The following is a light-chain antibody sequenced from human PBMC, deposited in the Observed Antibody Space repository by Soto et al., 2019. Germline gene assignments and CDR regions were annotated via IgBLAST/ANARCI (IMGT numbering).Light chain of an antibody. Sequence: QSALTQPRSVSGSPGQSVTISCTGTSSDVGAYNYVTWYQQYPGKAPKLTISDVNQRPSGVPDRFSGSKSGTSASLAISGLQSEDEADYYCAAWDDSLNGYVFGTGTKVTVL. CDR2: DVN. V-gene: IGLV2-11*01. CDR1: SSDVGAYNY. CDR3: AAWDDSLNGYV. J-gene: IGLJ1*01.